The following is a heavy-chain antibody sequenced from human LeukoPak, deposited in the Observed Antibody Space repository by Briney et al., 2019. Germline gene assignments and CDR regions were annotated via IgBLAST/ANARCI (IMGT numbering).Heavy chain of an antibody. CDR1: GASISSYY. D-gene: IGHD4-17*01. CDR2: IYYSGST. J-gene: IGHJ4*02. Sequence: SETLSLTCTVSGASISSYYWSWIRQPPGKGLEWIGYIYYSGSTNYNPSLKSRVTISVDTSKNQFSLRLSSVTAADTAVYYCARTGSTVTMLYPFDHWGQGTLVTVSS. CDR3: ARTGSTVTMLYPFDH. V-gene: IGHV4-59*01.